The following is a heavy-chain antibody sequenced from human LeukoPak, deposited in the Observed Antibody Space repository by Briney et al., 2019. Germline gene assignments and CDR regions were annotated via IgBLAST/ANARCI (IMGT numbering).Heavy chain of an antibody. CDR1: GFTFDDYA. J-gene: IGHJ4*02. CDR3: AKEWQQANDY. V-gene: IGHV3-9*01. D-gene: IGHD6-13*01. Sequence: GGSLRLSCAASGFTFDDYAMHWVRQAPGKGLEWVSGISWNSGSIGYADSVKGRFTISRDNAKNSLYLQMNSLRAEDTAVYYCAKEWQQANDYWGQGTLVTVSS. CDR2: ISWNSGSI.